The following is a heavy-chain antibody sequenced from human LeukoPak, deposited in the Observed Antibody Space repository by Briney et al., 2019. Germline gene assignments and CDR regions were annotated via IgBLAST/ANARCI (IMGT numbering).Heavy chain of an antibody. V-gene: IGHV4-38-2*02. CDR1: NYSISSGYY. Sequence: SETLSLTCTVSNYSISSGYYWAWIRQPPGKGLEWIGNIYHSGNTYYNPSLKSRVSLSVDTSENQFSLQLNSVTPEDTAVYYCTRGAPVGSFREFDYWGQGTLVTVSS. CDR2: IYHSGNT. CDR3: TRGAPVGSFREFDY. J-gene: IGHJ4*02. D-gene: IGHD5-24*01.